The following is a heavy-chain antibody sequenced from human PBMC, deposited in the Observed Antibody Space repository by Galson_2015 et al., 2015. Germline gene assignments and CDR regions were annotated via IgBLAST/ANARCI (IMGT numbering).Heavy chain of an antibody. Sequence: SLRLSCAASGFTLRSYEMNWVRQAPGKGLEWVSYISSSGSTIYYADSVKGRFTISRDNAKNSLYLQMNSLRAEDTAVYYCARVWWQCLVPDYWGQGTLVTVSS. V-gene: IGHV3-48*03. CDR2: ISSSGSTI. D-gene: IGHD6-19*01. CDR1: GFTLRSYE. CDR3: ARVWWQCLVPDY. J-gene: IGHJ4*02.